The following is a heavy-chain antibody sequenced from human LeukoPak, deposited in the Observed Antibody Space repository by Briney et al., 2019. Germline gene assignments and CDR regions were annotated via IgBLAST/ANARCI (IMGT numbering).Heavy chain of an antibody. CDR2: IYNTGRT. CDR1: GGSITNYY. Sequence: SETLSLTCSVSGGSITNYYWSWIRQSPGKGLEWIGFIYNTGRTNYNPSLQSRVTMSIDTSKNQFSLKLSSVTAADTAVYYCARQGELAIDYWGRGTLVTVSS. J-gene: IGHJ4*02. V-gene: IGHV4-59*08. D-gene: IGHD1-26*01. CDR3: ARQGELAIDY.